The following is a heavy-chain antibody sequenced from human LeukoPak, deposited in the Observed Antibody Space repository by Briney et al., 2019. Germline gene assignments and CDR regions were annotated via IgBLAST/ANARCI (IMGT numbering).Heavy chain of an antibody. CDR3: ARDNDFLGAFDI. CDR1: GFTFSSYS. D-gene: IGHD3-3*01. J-gene: IGHJ3*02. V-gene: IGHV3-48*04. Sequence: QPGGSLRLSCAASGFTFSSYSMNWVRQAPGKGLEWVSYISSSSSTIYYADSVKGRFTISRDNAKSSLYLQMNSLRAEDTAVYYCARDNDFLGAFDIWGQGTMVTVSS. CDR2: ISSSSSTI.